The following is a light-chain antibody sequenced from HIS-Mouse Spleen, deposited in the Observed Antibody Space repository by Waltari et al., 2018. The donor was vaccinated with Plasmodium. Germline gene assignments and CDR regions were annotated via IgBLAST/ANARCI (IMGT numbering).Light chain of an antibody. CDR3: QQSYSTPQLT. V-gene: IGKV1-39*01. Sequence: DIQMTQSPSSLSASVGDRVTITCRASQSISSYLNWYQQKPGKAPKLLIYSASSLQSGVPSRFSGSGSGTDFTLTISSLLPEDFATYYCQQSYSTPQLTFGGGTKVEIK. J-gene: IGKJ4*01. CDR2: SAS. CDR1: QSISSY.